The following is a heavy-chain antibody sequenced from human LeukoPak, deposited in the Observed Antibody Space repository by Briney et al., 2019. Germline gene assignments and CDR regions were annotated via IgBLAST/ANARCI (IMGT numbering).Heavy chain of an antibody. CDR2: IGTAGDT. V-gene: IGHV3-13*01. D-gene: IGHD3-10*01. Sequence: GGSLRLSCAASGFTFSSYDMHWVRQATGKGLEWVSTIGTAGDTYYAGSVKGRFTISRENAKNSLYLQMNSLRAGDTAVYYCAGEGDRGDSHYYYYGMDVWGQGTTVTVSS. CDR3: AGEGDRGDSHYYYYGMDV. J-gene: IGHJ6*02. CDR1: GFTFSSYD.